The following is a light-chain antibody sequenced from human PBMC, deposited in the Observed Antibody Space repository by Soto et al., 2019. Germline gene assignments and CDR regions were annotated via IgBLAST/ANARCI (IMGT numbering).Light chain of an antibody. V-gene: IGKV3-20*01. J-gene: IGKJ4*01. Sequence: EIVLTQSPGTLSLSPGERATLSCRASQSFPSNYLVWYQQKPGQAPRLLIYGASSRATGIPDRFSGSGSGTDFTLTISSLEPEDFAVYHCQQYGGSPLTFGGGTKVDI. CDR2: GAS. CDR1: QSFPSNY. CDR3: QQYGGSPLT.